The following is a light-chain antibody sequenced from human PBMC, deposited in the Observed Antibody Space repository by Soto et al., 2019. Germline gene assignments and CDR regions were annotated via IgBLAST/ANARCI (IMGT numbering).Light chain of an antibody. J-gene: IGLJ1*01. CDR1: SSDVGGYNS. CDR3: SSFTSSITYV. V-gene: IGLV2-14*03. Sequence: QPAPTQPASVSGSPGQSITISCTGTSSDVGGYNSVSWYQQHPGKAPKLMLYDVTSRPSGVSSRFSGSKSGNTASLTISGLQPEDEADYYCSSFTSSITYVFGTGTKLTVL. CDR2: DVT.